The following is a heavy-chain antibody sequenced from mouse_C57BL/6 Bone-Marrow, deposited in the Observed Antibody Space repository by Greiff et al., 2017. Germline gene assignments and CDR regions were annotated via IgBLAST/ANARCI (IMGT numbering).Heavy chain of an antibody. CDR2: INPSSGYT. V-gene: IGHV1-4*01. J-gene: IGHJ2*01. Sequence: VQLQQSGAELARPGASVKMSCKASGYTFTSYTMHWVKQRPGQGLEWIGYINPSSGYTKYNQKFKDKATLTADKSSSTAYMQLSSLTSVDSAVYYCGRRDYFDYWGQGTTLTVSS. CDR3: GRRDYFDY. CDR1: GYTFTSYT.